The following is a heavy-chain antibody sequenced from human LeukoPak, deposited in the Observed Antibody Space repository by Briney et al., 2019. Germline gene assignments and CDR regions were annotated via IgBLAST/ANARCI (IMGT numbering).Heavy chain of an antibody. V-gene: IGHV3-53*01. CDR3: ARDTSGYSYGRTPDF. CDR1: GFIVSSNY. J-gene: IGHJ4*02. CDR2: IYSGGST. Sequence: GGSLRLSCAASGFIVSSNYMSWVRQAPGKGLEWVSIIYSGGSTFYADSVKGRFTVSRDNSKNTLYLQMNSLRAEDTAVYYCARDTSGYSYGRTPDFWGQGTLVTVSS. D-gene: IGHD5-18*01.